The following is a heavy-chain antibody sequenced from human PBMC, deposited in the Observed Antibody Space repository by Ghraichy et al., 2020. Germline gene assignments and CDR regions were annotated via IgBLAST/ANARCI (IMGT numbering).Heavy chain of an antibody. CDR2: ISSDSSNI. CDR3: AEGSSSSSLRY. Sequence: GGSLRLSCAASGFILSSYNMNWVRQAPGKGLEWVSYISSDSSNIYYADSVKGRFTISRDNAKNSLYLQMNSLRAEDTAVYYCAEGSSSSSLRYCGTGTTVTVSS. D-gene: IGHD2-2*01. V-gene: IGHV3-48*01. CDR1: GFILSSYN. J-gene: IGHJ6*04.